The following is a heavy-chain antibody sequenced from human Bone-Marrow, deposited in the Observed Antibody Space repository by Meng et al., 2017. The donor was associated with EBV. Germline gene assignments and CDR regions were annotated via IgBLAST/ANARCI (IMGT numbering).Heavy chain of an antibody. J-gene: IGHJ4*02. CDR3: AKDSQWLDHFDY. CDR1: GFLFSSYG. Sequence: QVQLVESGGGVVQPGRSLRFSCAASGFLFSSYGMHWVRQAPGKGLEWVAVISNDGSTKYYADSVTGRFTISRDNSKNTLYLQMNFLRAEDMAIYYCAKDSQWLDHFDYWGQGTLVTVSS. D-gene: IGHD6-19*01. CDR2: ISNDGSTK. V-gene: IGHV3-30*18.